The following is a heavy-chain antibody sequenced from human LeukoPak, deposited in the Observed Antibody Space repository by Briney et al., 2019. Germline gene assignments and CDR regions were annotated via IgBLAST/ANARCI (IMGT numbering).Heavy chain of an antibody. Sequence: PGGSLRLSCAASGFLFSTYDMHWVRQAASKGLEWVAIIWYDGTNIKYVDSVKGRFTISRDNSKNTLYLQMNSLRAEDTAVYYCVRDGGELEADGFDIWGKGTMVTVSS. CDR1: GFLFSTYD. CDR3: VRDGGELEADGFDI. V-gene: IGHV3-33*01. D-gene: IGHD2-21*01. CDR2: IWYDGTNI. J-gene: IGHJ3*02.